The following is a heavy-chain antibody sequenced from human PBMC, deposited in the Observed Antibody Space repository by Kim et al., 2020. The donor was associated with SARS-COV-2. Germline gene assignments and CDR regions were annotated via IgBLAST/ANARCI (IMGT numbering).Heavy chain of an antibody. Sequence: SETLSLTCTVSGGSISSGGYYWSWIRQHPGKGLEWIGYIYYSGSTYYNPSLKSRVTISVDTSKNQFSLKLSSVTAADTAVYYCARAQDGYSSGYDYWGQGTLVTVSS. CDR2: IYYSGST. J-gene: IGHJ4*02. D-gene: IGHD3-22*01. CDR1: GGSISSGGYY. CDR3: ARAQDGYSSGYDY. V-gene: IGHV4-31*03.